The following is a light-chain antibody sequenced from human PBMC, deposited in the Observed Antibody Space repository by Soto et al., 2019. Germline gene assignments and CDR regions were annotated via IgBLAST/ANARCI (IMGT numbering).Light chain of an antibody. CDR1: SNDIGANNY. J-gene: IGLJ2*01. CDR2: EAA. CDR3: TSYTSTTTLV. Sequence: QSALTQPASVSGSPGQSITISCTGTSNDIGANNYVSWYQHHPGKAPKILIYEAANRPSGVSHRFSESKSGNTASLTISGLQAEDEADYFCTSYTSTTTLVFGGGTKLTVL. V-gene: IGLV2-14*01.